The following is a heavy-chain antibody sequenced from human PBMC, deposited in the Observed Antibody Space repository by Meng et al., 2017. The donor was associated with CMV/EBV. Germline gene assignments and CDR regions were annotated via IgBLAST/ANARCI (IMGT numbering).Heavy chain of an antibody. CDR3: ANYCSSTSCYTRSDY. CDR1: GFTFSSYG. CDR2: IGYDGSNK. Sequence: GGPLRLSCAASGFTFSSYGMHWVRQAPGKGLGWVAFIGYDGSNKYYADSVKGRFTISRDNSKNTLYLQMNSLRAEDTAVYYCANYCSSTSCYTRSDYWGQGTLVTVSS. J-gene: IGHJ4*02. D-gene: IGHD2-2*02. V-gene: IGHV3-30*02.